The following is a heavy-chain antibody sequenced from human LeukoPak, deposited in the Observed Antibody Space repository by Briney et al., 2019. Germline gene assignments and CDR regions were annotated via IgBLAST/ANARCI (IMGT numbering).Heavy chain of an antibody. CDR1: ARSIRSSSYY. J-gene: IGHJ4*02. CDR3: ARRPYSSSWYGIIDY. Sequence: PSETLSLTCTVSARSIRSSSYYWGWIRQPPGKGLEWIGSIYYSGSTYYNPSLKSRVTISVDTSKNQFSLKLSSVTAADTAVYYCARRPYSSSWYGIIDYWGQGTLVTVSS. V-gene: IGHV4-39*01. D-gene: IGHD6-13*01. CDR2: IYYSGST.